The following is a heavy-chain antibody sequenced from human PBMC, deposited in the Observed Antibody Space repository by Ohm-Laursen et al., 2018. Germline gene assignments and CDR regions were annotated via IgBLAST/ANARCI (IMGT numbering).Heavy chain of an antibody. CDR3: ARGLWWFDP. CDR1: GGSISSYY. J-gene: IGHJ5*02. CDR2: IYYSGST. V-gene: IGHV4-59*08. Sequence: TLSLTCTVSGGSISSYYWSWIRQPPGKGLEWIGYIYYSGSTNYNPSLKSRVTISVDTSKNQFSLKLSSVTAADTALYYCARGLWWFDPWGQGTLVTVSP.